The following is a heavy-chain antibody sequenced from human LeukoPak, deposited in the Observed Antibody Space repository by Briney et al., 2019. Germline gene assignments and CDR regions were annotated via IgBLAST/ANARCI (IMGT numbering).Heavy chain of an antibody. CDR2: ISGSGGST. V-gene: IGHV3-23*01. Sequence: PGGSLRLSCAASGFTFSSYAMSWVRQAPGKGLEWVSAISGSGGSTYYADSVKGRFTISRDNSKNTLYLQMNSLRAEDTAVYYCAKTYYDFWSGYYPPGVLDYWGQGTLVTVSS. CDR3: AKTYYDFWSGYYPPGVLDY. J-gene: IGHJ4*02. CDR1: GFTFSSYA. D-gene: IGHD3-3*01.